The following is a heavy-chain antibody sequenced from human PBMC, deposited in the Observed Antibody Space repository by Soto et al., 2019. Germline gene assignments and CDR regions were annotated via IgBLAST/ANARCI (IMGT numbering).Heavy chain of an antibody. J-gene: IGHJ4*02. CDR3: ARSFGWYAVDS. CDR1: GGSISSYY. V-gene: IGHV4-59*12. D-gene: IGHD6-19*01. CDR2: IYYSGST. Sequence: PSETLSLTCTVSGGSISSYYWSWIRQPPGKGLEWIGYIYYSGSTKYNPSLKSRVTILLDKSKNQFSLSLSFMTAADTATYYCARSFGWYAVDSWGQGILVTVSS.